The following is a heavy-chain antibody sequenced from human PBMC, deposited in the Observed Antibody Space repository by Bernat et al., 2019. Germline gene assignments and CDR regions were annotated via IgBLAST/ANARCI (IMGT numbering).Heavy chain of an antibody. V-gene: IGHV1-69*01. CDR2: NIPIFGTT. CDR1: GYTFSTYA. J-gene: IGHJ6*03. CDR3: ARARNDYDPAYYYYMDV. Sequence: QVQLVQSGAEVKKPGASVKVSCKASGYTFSTYAISWVRQAPGQGLAWMGGNIPIFGTTNYAQKLQGRVTNDADECTSRADMELSRVRAEDTGVDDCARARNDYDPAYYYYMDVWGRGTTVTVSS. D-gene: IGHD4/OR15-4a*01.